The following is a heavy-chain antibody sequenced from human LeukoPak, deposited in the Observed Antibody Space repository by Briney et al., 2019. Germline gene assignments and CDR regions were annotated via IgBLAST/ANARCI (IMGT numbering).Heavy chain of an antibody. Sequence: ASVKVSCKASGYTFTSYDINWVRQATGQGLEWMGWVNPNSGGTNYAQKFQGRVTMTRDTSISTAYMELSRLRSDDTAVYYCARYSARTTDSYYYYYYMDVWGKGTTVTVSS. J-gene: IGHJ6*03. D-gene: IGHD4-17*01. CDR2: VNPNSGGT. V-gene: IGHV1-2*02. CDR1: GYTFTSYD. CDR3: ARYSARTTDSYYYYYYMDV.